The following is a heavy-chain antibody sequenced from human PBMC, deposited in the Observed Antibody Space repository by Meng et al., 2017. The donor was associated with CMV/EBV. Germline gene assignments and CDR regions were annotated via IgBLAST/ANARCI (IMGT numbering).Heavy chain of an antibody. D-gene: IGHD2-2*02. CDR3: AKDLEDIVVVPAAIRVGYYFDY. V-gene: IGHV3-30*02. CDR2: IRYDGSNK. J-gene: IGHJ4*02. CDR1: GFTFSSYG. Sequence: GGSLRLSCAASGFTFSSYGMHWVRQAPGKGLEWVAFIRYDGSNKYYADSVKGRFTISRDNSKNTLYLQMNSLRAEDTAVYYCAKDLEDIVVVPAAIRVGYYFDYWGQGTLVTVSS.